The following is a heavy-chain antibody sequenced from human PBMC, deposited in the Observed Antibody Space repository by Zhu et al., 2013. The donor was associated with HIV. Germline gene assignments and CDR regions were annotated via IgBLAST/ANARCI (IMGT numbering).Heavy chain of an antibody. V-gene: IGHV4-38-2*01. Sequence: QVQLQESGPGLVRPSETLSLTCAVSGYSISSGYYWGWIRQPPGKGLEWIGSIYHSGSTYYNPSLKSRVTISVDTSKNQFSLKLSSVTAADTAVYYCARFVANPPSNWFDPWGQGTLVTVSS. D-gene: IGHD2-21*01. CDR1: GYSISSGYY. CDR3: ARFVANPPSNWFDP. J-gene: IGHJ5*02. CDR2: IYHSGST.